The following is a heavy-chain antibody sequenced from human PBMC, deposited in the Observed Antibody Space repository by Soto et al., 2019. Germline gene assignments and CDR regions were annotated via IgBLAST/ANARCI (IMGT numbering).Heavy chain of an antibody. Sequence: HLVASGGGLVQPGGSLRLSCAASGFTFNDHYMDWVRQAPGKGQEWVARSKNRGQGFTIEYAASLKGRFTISRDDSANSLYLQMNSLETDDTAVYYCTVWIEGACYWGRGILVTVSS. V-gene: IGHV3-72*01. D-gene: IGHD3-16*01. J-gene: IGHJ4*02. CDR2: SKNRGQGFTI. CDR1: GFTFNDHY. CDR3: TVWIEGACY.